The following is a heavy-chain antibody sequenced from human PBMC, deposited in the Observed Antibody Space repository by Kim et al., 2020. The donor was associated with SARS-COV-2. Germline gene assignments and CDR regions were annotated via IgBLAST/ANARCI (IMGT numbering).Heavy chain of an antibody. CDR3: ARDLGGGWYFDL. J-gene: IGHJ2*01. CDR1: GFTFSSYD. CDR2: IGTAGDT. Sequence: GGSLRLSCAASGFTFSSYDMHWVRQATEKGLEWVSAIGTAGDTYYPGSVKGRFTISRENAKNSLYLQMNSLRAGDTAVYYCARDLGGGWYFDLWGRGTLVTVSS. V-gene: IGHV3-13*01.